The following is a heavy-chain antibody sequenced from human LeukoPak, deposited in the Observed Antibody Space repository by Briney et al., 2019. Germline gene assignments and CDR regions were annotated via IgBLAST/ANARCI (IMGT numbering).Heavy chain of an antibody. D-gene: IGHD5-18*01. CDR2: IRGGGANS. CDR3: AKCSYTYGNDAYDI. V-gene: IGHV3-23*01. CDR1: GFTFSSYA. Sequence: GGSLRLSCAASGFTFSSYAMSWVRQAPGKGLEWVSSIRGGGANSHYADSVKGRFTIPRDNSKNTLYMEMNSLRAEDTAVYYCAKCSYTYGNDAYDIWGQGTMVTVSS. J-gene: IGHJ3*02.